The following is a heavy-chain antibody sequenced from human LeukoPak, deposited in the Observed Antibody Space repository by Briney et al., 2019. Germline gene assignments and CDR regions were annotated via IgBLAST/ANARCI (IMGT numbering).Heavy chain of an antibody. V-gene: IGHV2-5*01. CDR1: GFSLSSSGVG. J-gene: IGHJ3*02. CDR2: FYWNDDE. CDR3: TRDLTYYYDRTTQRAFDI. D-gene: IGHD3-22*01. Sequence: ESGPTLVKPTQTLTLTCTLSGFSLSSSGVGVSWIRQPPGKALEWLALFYWNDDEHYSPSLKSRLTITKDTSNNQVFLTMTNMDPVDTATYFCTRDLTYYYDRTTQRAFDIWGQGAMVTVSS.